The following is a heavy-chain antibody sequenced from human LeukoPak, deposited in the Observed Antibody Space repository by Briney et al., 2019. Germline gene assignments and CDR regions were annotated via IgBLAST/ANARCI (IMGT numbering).Heavy chain of an antibody. CDR3: VTRRTTVVTPGY. Sequence: GGSLRLSCAASGFTFSTYWMHWVRQAPGKGLVWVSHINVDGSGATYADSVKGRFTISRDNAKNTLYLQMSSLRAEDTAVYYCVTRRTTVVTPGYWGQGTLVSVSS. D-gene: IGHD4-23*01. V-gene: IGHV3-74*01. J-gene: IGHJ4*02. CDR2: INVDGSGA. CDR1: GFTFSTYW.